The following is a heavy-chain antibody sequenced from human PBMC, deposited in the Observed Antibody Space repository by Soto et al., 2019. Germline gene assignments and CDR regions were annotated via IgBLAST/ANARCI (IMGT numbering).Heavy chain of an antibody. Sequence: GSLRLSCXASGFNVGAFAVNWVRQAPGKGLEWVSGISVSDAFIYYADSVRGRFSISRDASENILYLQMNSLRVDDTAIYYCTRETVAGITGLDYWGPGTLVTVSS. V-gene: IGHV3-23*01. J-gene: IGHJ4*02. D-gene: IGHD1-20*01. CDR2: ISVSDAFI. CDR3: TRETVAGITGLDY. CDR1: GFNVGAFA.